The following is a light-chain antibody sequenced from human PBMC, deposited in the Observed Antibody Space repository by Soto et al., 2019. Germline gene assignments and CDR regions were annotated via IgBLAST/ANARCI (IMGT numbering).Light chain of an antibody. CDR3: SSYTTSSNYV. J-gene: IGLJ1*01. Sequence: QSVLTQPASVSGSPGQSIAISCTGSSSDIGIYKYVSWYQQHPGKVPKLIIYEVTNRPSGVSNRFSGSESGNTASLTISGLQAEDEADYYCSSYTTSSNYVFGSGTKVTVL. V-gene: IGLV2-14*01. CDR2: EVT. CDR1: SSDIGIYKY.